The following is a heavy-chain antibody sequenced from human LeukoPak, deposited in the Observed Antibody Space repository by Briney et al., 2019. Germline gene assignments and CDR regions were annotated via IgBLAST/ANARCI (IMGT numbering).Heavy chain of an antibody. Sequence: GGSLRLSCAASGFTFSSYSMNWVRQAPGKGLEWVSSISSSSSYIYYADSVKGRFTISRDNAKNSLYLQMNSLRAEDTAVYYCARSPPPDYDSSGYYYNSFDYWGQGTLVTVSS. J-gene: IGHJ4*02. CDR2: ISSSSSYI. CDR1: GFTFSSYS. V-gene: IGHV3-21*01. D-gene: IGHD3-22*01. CDR3: ARSPPPDYDSSGYYYNSFDY.